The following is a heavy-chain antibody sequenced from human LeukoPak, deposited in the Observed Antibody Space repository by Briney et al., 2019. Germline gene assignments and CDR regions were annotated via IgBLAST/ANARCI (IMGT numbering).Heavy chain of an antibody. CDR1: GFTFSSYS. CDR3: ARAGAVPLVPNFDYYYYYMDV. J-gene: IGHJ6*03. D-gene: IGHD3-9*01. Sequence: PGGSLRLSCAASGFTFSSYSMNWVRQAPGKGLEWVSSISSSSSYIYYADSVKGRFTISRDDAKNSLYLQMNSLRAEDTAVYYCARAGAVPLVPNFDYYYYYMDVWGKGTTVTVSS. V-gene: IGHV3-21*01. CDR2: ISSSSSYI.